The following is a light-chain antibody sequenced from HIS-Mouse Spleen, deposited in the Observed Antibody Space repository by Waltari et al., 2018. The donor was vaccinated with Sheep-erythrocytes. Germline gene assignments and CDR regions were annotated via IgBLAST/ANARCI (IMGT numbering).Light chain of an antibody. CDR3: QRTYNALLT. CDR1: QSLLHSNGYNY. V-gene: IGKV2-28*01. J-gene: IGKJ4*01. Sequence: DIVMTQSPLSLPVTPGEPASISCRSSQSLLHSNGYNYLDWYLQKPGQSPQLLIYLGSNRASGVPDRFSGSGSGTDFTLTISSLQPEDVATYYGQRTYNALLTFGGGTKVEIK. CDR2: LGS.